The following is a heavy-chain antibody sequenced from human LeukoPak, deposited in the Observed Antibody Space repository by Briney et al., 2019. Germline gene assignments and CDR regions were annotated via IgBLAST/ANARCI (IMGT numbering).Heavy chain of an antibody. CDR3: TTEAMANVGYCSGVSCQFDY. CDR1: GYTFSNAW. V-gene: IGHV3-15*01. D-gene: IGHD2-15*01. Sequence: GGPLTLPCALSGYTFSNAWMNWVRQAPGKGLEWVGRIKSKNDGGTSGYAAPGKGRFTNSSDDSKTTLHLQMNSLKTGDTAVYYCTTEAMANVGYCSGVSCQFDYWGQGNLVTVSS. CDR2: IKSKNDGGTS. J-gene: IGHJ4*02.